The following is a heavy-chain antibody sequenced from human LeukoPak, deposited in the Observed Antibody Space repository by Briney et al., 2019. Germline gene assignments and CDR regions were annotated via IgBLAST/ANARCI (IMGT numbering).Heavy chain of an antibody. V-gene: IGHV3-30*02. D-gene: IGHD1-1*01. Sequence: PGGSLRLSCAASGFMFSKYAMSWVRQAPGRRLEWVAFIRNDGSNHYYADSVKGRFTISRDNSKNNVYLQMYSLRVEDTSIYYCVRDYNWGFDYWGQGTVVTVSS. CDR1: GFMFSKYA. CDR3: VRDYNWGFDY. CDR2: IRNDGSNH. J-gene: IGHJ4*02.